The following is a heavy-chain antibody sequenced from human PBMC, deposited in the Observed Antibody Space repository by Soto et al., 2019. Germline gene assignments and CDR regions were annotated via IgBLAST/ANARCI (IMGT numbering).Heavy chain of an antibody. V-gene: IGHV3-7*03. CDR1: GFTFSSYW. D-gene: IGHD4-17*01. J-gene: IGHJ4*02. CDR3: ASYDYGDPPFDY. CDR2: IKQDGSEK. Sequence: GGSLRLSCAASGFTFSSYWMSWVRRAPGKGLEWVANIKQDGSEKYYVDSVKGRFTISRDNAKNSLYLQMNSLRAEDTAVYYCASYDYGDPPFDYWGQGTLVTVSS.